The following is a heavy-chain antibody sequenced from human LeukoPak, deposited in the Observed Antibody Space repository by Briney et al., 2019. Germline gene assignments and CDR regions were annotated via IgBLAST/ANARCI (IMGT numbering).Heavy chain of an antibody. CDR3: AELGITMIGGV. V-gene: IGHV3-69-1*02. Sequence: GSLRLSCAASGFTFSTYNMNWVRQAPGKGLEWVSYISSGSTIYYADSVKGRFTISRDNAKNSLYLQMNSLRAEDTAVYYCAELGITMIGGVWGKGTTVTISS. J-gene: IGHJ6*04. D-gene: IGHD3-10*02. CDR2: ISSGSTI. CDR1: GFTFSTYN.